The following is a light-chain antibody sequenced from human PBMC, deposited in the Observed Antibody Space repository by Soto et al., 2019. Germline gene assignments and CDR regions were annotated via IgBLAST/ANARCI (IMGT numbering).Light chain of an antibody. J-gene: IGLJ1*01. CDR3: CSYAGSSFYV. CDR1: SSDVGSYNL. CDR2: EGT. V-gene: IGLV2-23*01. Sequence: ALTQPASVSGSPGQSITISCTGTSSDVGSYNLVSWYQQHPGKAPKLMIYEGTKRPSGVSNRFSGSKSGNTASLTISGLQAEDEADYYCCSYAGSSFYVFGTGTKV.